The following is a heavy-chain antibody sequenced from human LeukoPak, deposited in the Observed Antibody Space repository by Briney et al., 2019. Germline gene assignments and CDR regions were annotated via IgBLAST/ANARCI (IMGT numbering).Heavy chain of an antibody. CDR3: AKHVAYSSSSGAFDI. CDR2: ISGSGGST. D-gene: IGHD6-6*01. V-gene: IGHV3-23*01. J-gene: IGHJ3*02. Sequence: PGGSLRLSCAASGFTFSSYAMSWVRRAPGKGLEWVSAISGSGGSTYYADSVKGRFIISRDNSKNTLYVQMNSLRAEDTAVYYCAKHVAYSSSSGAFDIWGQGTMVTVSS. CDR1: GFTFSSYA.